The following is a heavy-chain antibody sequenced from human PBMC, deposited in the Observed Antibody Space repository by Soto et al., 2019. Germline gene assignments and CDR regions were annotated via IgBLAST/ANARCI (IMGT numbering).Heavy chain of an antibody. J-gene: IGHJ5*02. D-gene: IGHD4-17*01. V-gene: IGHV4-59*01. Sequence: QVQLQESGPGLVKPSETLSLTCTVSGGSISSYYWSWIRQSPGKGLEWIGYIYYSGSTNYNPSLKSRVTISVDTSKNQFSLKLSSVTAADTAVYYCARDTPTYGDYVGWFDPWGQGTLVTVSS. CDR2: IYYSGST. CDR1: GGSISSYY. CDR3: ARDTPTYGDYVGWFDP.